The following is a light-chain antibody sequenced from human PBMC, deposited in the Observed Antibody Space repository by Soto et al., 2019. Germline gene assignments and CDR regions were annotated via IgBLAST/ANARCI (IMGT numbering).Light chain of an antibody. J-gene: IGKJ5*01. CDR3: QQYNSYPIT. CDR2: KAS. CDR1: QSISSW. Sequence: DIQMTQSPSTLSASVGDRVTITCRASQSISSWLAWYQQKPGKAPKLLIYKASSLEIGVPSRFSGSGSGTEFTLTISSLQPDDFATYYCQQYNSYPITFGQGTRLEIK. V-gene: IGKV1-5*03.